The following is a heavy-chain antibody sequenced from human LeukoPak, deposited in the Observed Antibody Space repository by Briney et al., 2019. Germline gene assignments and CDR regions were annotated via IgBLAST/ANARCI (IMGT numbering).Heavy chain of an antibody. V-gene: IGHV3-30*18. J-gene: IGHJ4*02. CDR2: ISNDGSNK. D-gene: IGHD6-13*01. CDR1: GFTFSTYG. Sequence: PGGSLRLSCAASGFTFSTYGIHWVRQAPGKGLEWVAVISNDGSNKYYADSVKGRFTISRDNSKNTVYLQMNSLRGEDTAVYYCAKSGIAAAGQRGYFDYWAREPWSPSPQ. CDR3: AKSGIAAAGQRGYFDY.